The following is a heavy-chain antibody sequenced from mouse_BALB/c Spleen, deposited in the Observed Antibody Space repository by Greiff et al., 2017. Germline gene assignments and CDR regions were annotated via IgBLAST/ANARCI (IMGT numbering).Heavy chain of an antibody. CDR3: ARWGGNADFDV. D-gene: IGHD1-1*02. CDR2: IDPSDSYT. CDR1: GYTFTSYW. Sequence: QVQLQQPGAELVKPGASVKISCKASGYTFTSYWMNWVKQRPGQGLEWIGEIDPSDSYTNNNQKFKDKATLTVDKSSSTAYMQLSSLTSEDSAVYYCARWGGNADFDVWGAGTTVTVSS. J-gene: IGHJ1*01. V-gene: IGHV1S126*01.